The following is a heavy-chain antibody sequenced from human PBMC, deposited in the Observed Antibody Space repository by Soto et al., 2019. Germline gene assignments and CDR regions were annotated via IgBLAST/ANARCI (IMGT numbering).Heavy chain of an antibody. J-gene: IGHJ5*02. CDR3: ARDRGGITVAANPLGEWFDP. V-gene: IGHV4-59*08. CDR2: MSQGGTT. Sequence: QVQLQESGPGLVKPSETLSLTCTVSGVSFANFFWSWIRQPPGKGLEWIGYMSQGGTTTYNPSLKGRATISVDTSKNQSSLKLTSVTAADTAMYYCARDRGGITVAANPLGEWFDPWGPGTLVTVSS. D-gene: IGHD6-19*01. CDR1: GVSFANFF.